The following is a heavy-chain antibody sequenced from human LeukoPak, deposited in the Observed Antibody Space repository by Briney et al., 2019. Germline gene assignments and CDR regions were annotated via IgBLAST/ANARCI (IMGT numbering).Heavy chain of an antibody. V-gene: IGHV1-69*01. CDR2: IIPVFGSV. Sequence: GASLKVSCKVFGGTFSSYAISWVRQAPGQGLEWMGGIIPVFGSVKYAQKFQGRVTITADESTTTAYMELRSLRSEDAAIYYCARDGKYQLLFNGMDVWGKGTTVTVSS. CDR1: GGTFSSYA. J-gene: IGHJ6*04. D-gene: IGHD2-2*01. CDR3: ARDGKYQLLFNGMDV.